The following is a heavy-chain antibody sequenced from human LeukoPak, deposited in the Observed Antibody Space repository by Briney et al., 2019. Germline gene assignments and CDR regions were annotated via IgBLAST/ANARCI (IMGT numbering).Heavy chain of an antibody. CDR3: ARDRYSSSWSYYYYGMDV. CDR2: INPNSGGT. CDR1: GYTFTCYY. J-gene: IGHJ6*02. Sequence: ASVKVSCKASGYTFTCYYMHWVRQAPGQGLEWMGWINPNSGGTNYAQKFQGWVTMTRDTSISTAYMELSRLRSDDTAVYYCARDRYSSSWSYYYYGMDVWGQGTTVTVSS. D-gene: IGHD6-13*01. V-gene: IGHV1-2*04.